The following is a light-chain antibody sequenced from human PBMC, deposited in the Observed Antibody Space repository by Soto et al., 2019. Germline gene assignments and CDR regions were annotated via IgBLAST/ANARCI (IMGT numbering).Light chain of an antibody. CDR1: QSVSSTY. CDR2: GAS. J-gene: IGKJ3*01. V-gene: IGKV3-20*01. CDR3: QHYGSSPFT. Sequence: EIVLTQSPGTLSLSPGDRATLSCRASQSVSSTYLAWYQQTPGQAPRLLVYGASIRATGIPDRFSGSGSGTDLTLTISRVEPEDFAVYYCQHYGSSPFTFGPGTRVDIK.